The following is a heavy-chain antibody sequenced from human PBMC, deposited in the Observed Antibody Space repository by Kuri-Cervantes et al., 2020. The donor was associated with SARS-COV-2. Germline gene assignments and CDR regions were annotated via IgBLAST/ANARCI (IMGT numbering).Heavy chain of an antibody. D-gene: IGHD1-26*01. CDR1: GFTFSSYA. CDR3: ARVGAYSGSHSSAVSDY. V-gene: IGHV3-30-3*01. CDR2: ISYDGSNK. Sequence: GGSLRLSCAASGFTFSSYAMHWVRQAPGKGLEWVAVISYDGSNKYYADSVKGRFTISRDNSKNTLYLQMNSLRAEDTAVYYCARVGAYSGSHSSAVSDYWGQGTLVTVSS. J-gene: IGHJ4*02.